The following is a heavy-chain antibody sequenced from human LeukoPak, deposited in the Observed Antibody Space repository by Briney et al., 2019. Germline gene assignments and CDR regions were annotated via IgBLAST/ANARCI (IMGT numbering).Heavy chain of an antibody. CDR3: ARGFFLGWVLGDY. D-gene: IGHD3-3*01. Sequence: GGSLRLSCAASGFTFSSYAMHWVRQAPGKGLEWVAVISYDGSNKYYADSVKGRFTISRDNSKNTLYLQMSSLRAEDTAVYYCARGFFLGWVLGDYWGQGNLVTVSS. CDR1: GFTFSSYA. V-gene: IGHV3-30-3*01. CDR2: ISYDGSNK. J-gene: IGHJ4*02.